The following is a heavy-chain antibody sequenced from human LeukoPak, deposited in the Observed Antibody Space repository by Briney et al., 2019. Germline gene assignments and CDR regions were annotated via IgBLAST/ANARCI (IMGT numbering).Heavy chain of an antibody. CDR1: GGTFSSYA. Sequence: SVKVSCKASGGTFSSYAISWVRQAPGQGLEWMGGIIPIFGTANYAQKFQGRVTITADKSTSTAYMELSSPRSEDTAVYYCARAYRRITGTTRPHYYYYYMDVWGKGTTVTVSS. CDR3: ARAYRRITGTTRPHYYYYYMDV. D-gene: IGHD1-7*01. J-gene: IGHJ6*03. CDR2: IIPIFGTA. V-gene: IGHV1-69*06.